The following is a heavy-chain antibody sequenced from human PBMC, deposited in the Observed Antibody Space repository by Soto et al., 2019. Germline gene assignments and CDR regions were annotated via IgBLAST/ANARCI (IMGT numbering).Heavy chain of an antibody. V-gene: IGHV1-46*01. Sequence: GASVKVSCKASGYTFTNYYVHWLRQAPGQGLAWMGGINPSGGGATYAQRFQDRVTMTRDTSTSTVYMELSSLSSEDTAVYYCGRDYSSGGMDVWGQGTTVTVSS. D-gene: IGHD6-25*01. J-gene: IGHJ6*02. CDR3: GRDYSSGGMDV. CDR1: GYTFTNYY. CDR2: INPSGGGA.